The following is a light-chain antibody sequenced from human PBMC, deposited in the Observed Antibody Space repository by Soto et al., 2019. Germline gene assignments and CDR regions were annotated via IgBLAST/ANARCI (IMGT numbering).Light chain of an antibody. V-gene: IGKV3-20*01. Sequence: VLTQSPGTLSLSPGERTTLSCRASQNIRGNELAWYQQKPGQPPRLLIYRGSSRAPGIPDRFSGRGSGTEFTLTISRLEPEDFAVYYCQDYGTSAAGTFGQGTRVEIK. CDR1: QNIRGNE. CDR2: RGS. CDR3: QDYGTSAAGT. J-gene: IGKJ1*01.